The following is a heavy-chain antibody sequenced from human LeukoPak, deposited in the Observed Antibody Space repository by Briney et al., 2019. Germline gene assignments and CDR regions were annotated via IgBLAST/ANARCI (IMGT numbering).Heavy chain of an antibody. CDR3: ARDLYYGSGSPNWFDP. CDR1: GFTFDDYG. CDR2: INWNGGST. Sequence: GGSLRLSCAASGFTFDDYGMSWVRHAPGKGLEWVSGINWNGGSTGYADSVKGRFTISRDNAKNSLYLQMNSLRAEDTALYHCARDLYYGSGSPNWFDPWGQGTLVTVSS. V-gene: IGHV3-20*01. D-gene: IGHD3-10*01. J-gene: IGHJ5*02.